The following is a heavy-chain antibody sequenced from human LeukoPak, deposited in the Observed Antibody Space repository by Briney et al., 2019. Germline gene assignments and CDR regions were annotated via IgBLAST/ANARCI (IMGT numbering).Heavy chain of an antibody. V-gene: IGHV4-61*10. J-gene: IGHJ4*02. CDR2: IYYSGST. D-gene: IGHD3-10*01. Sequence: SETLSLTCTVFGGSISSGSYFCNWIRQPAGMGLEWIGYIYYSGSTNYNPSLKSRVTISVDTSKNQFSLKLSSVTAADTAVYYCVGDRGELSYSHDYWGQGTLVTVSS. CDR1: GGSISSGSYF. CDR3: VGDRGELSYSHDY.